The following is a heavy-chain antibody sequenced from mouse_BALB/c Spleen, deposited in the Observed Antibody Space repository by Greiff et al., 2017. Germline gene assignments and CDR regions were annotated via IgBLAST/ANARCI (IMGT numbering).Heavy chain of an antibody. CDR1: GYSITSGYY. J-gene: IGHJ4*01. D-gene: IGHD2-4*01. CDR3: ARGDYDYDDGRDY. Sequence: DVQLQESGPGLVKPSQSLSLTCSVTGYSITSGYYWNWIRQFPGNKLEWMGYISYDGSNNYNPSLKNRISITRDTSKNQFFLKLNSVTTEDTATYYCARGDYDYDDGRDYWGQGTSVTVSS. V-gene: IGHV3-6*02. CDR2: ISYDGSN.